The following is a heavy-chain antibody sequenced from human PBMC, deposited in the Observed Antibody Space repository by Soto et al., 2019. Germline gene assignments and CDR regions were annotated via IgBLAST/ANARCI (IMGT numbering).Heavy chain of an antibody. D-gene: IGHD2-21*01. J-gene: IGHJ6*02. CDR1: GFTFRDYG. CDR3: ARVMGQSYCAKWFHYGMAV. CDR2: TSYDEINE. Sequence: PGGSLRLSCVGSGFTFRDYGMHWVRQGPGKGLEWVAVTSYDEINENYADSVRGRFIISRDNSKNRVYLEMSSLRVEDTAVYYCARVMGQSYCAKWFHYGMAVCARRSSVTVSS. V-gene: IGHV3-33*01.